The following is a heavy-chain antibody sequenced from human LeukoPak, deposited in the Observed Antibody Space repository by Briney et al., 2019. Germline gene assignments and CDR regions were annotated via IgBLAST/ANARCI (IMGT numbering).Heavy chain of an antibody. Sequence: PGGSLRLSCAASGFTFSSCWRSWVRQAPGKGLEWVANIKQDGSEKYYVDAVKGRFTISRDNAKNSLYLQMNSLRAEDTAVYYCARMGAYYDSSGYWHWGQGTLVTVSS. CDR1: GFTFSSCW. CDR2: IKQDGSEK. J-gene: IGHJ4*02. D-gene: IGHD3-22*01. CDR3: ARMGAYYDSSGYWH. V-gene: IGHV3-7*01.